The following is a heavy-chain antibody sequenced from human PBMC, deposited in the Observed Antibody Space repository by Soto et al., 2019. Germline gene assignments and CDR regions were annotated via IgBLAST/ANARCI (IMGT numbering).Heavy chain of an antibody. CDR3: EKDCGQDGSFGNWFDP. CDR2: IIPIFGSA. J-gene: IGHJ5*02. D-gene: IGHD2-21*01. CDR1: GGTFSNYA. Sequence: SVKVSCKASGGTFSNYAITWVRQAPGQGLEWLGRIIPIFGSANYAQKFQGRVTITADESTTTAYMELSSLRSDDTAVYYCEKDCGQDGSFGNWFDPCGKGTLGTVS. V-gene: IGHV1-69*13.